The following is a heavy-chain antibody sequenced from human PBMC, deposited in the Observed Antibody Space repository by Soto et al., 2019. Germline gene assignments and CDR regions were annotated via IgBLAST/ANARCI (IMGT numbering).Heavy chain of an antibody. J-gene: IGHJ5*02. D-gene: IGHD2-15*01. Sequence: GASVKVSCKASGYTFTSYDISWARQAPGQGLEWMGWISTYNGNTNYAQKLQGRVTMTTDTSTSTAYIELRSLRSDDTAVYYCARGFRVAATRWWFDPWGQGTLVTVSS. CDR1: GYTFTSYD. CDR2: ISTYNGNT. CDR3: ARGFRVAATRWWFDP. V-gene: IGHV1-18*01.